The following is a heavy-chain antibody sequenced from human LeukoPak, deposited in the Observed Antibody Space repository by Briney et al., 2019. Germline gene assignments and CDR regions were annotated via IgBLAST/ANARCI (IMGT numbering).Heavy chain of an antibody. V-gene: IGHV3-23*01. D-gene: IGHD3-22*01. CDR3: AKVMIVVVITTTGCFDY. CDR1: GFTFSSYA. J-gene: IGHJ4*02. CDR2: ISGSGGST. Sequence: GGPLRPSCGAPGFTFSSYAMSGVGQAPGKGLEGVSAISGSGGSTYYADSVKGRFTISRDNSKNTLYLQVNSLRAEDTAVYYCAKVMIVVVITTTGCFDYWGQGTLVTVPS.